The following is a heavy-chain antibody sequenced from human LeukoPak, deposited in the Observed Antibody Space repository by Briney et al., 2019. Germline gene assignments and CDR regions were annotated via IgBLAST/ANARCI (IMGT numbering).Heavy chain of an antibody. D-gene: IGHD6-6*01. V-gene: IGHV3-21*01. CDR3: ARDEQLVQGLLDY. Sequence: PGGSLRLSCAASGFTFSSYSMNWVRPAPGKGLNWVSSISSSSSYIYYADSVKGRFTISRDNAKKSLYLQMNSLRAEDTAVYYCARDEQLVQGLLDYWGQGTLVTVSS. J-gene: IGHJ4*02. CDR2: ISSSSSYI. CDR1: GFTFSSYS.